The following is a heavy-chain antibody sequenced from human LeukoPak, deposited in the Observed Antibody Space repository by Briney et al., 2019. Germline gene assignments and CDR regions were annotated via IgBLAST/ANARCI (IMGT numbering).Heavy chain of an antibody. CDR3: ARGGRGYCSGGSCYSGRRYYGMDV. V-gene: IGHV4-34*01. J-gene: IGHJ6*02. Sequence: SETLSLTCAVYGGSFSGYYWSWIRQPPGKGLEWLGEINHSGSTNYNPSLKSRVTISVDTSKNQFSLKLSSVTAADTAVYYCARGGRGYCSGGSCYSGRRYYGMDVWGQGTTVTASS. D-gene: IGHD2-15*01. CDR1: GGSFSGYY. CDR2: INHSGST.